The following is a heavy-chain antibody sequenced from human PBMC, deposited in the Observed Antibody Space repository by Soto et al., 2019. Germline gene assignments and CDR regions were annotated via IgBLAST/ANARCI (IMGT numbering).Heavy chain of an antibody. CDR2: IYSGGST. V-gene: IGHV3-53*01. CDR1: GFTVSSNY. J-gene: IGHJ3*02. D-gene: IGHD2-8*01. Sequence: HPGWSLRLSCAASGFTVSSNYMSLVRQAPGKGLEWVSVIYSGGSTYYADSVKGRFTISRDNSKNTLYLQMNSLRAEDTAVYYCARDLGPEWGQAFDIWGQGTMVTVSS. CDR3: ARDLGPEWGQAFDI.